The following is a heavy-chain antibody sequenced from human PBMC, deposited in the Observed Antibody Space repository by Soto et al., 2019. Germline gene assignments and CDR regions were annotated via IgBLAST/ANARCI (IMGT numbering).Heavy chain of an antibody. Sequence: GGSMRLSCAASGFNFSSYAMSWVRQDPGKGLEWVSAISGSGGSTYYADSVKGRFTISRDNSKNTLYLQMNSLRAEDTAVYYCASTYCSGGSCYSADAFDIWGQGTMVTVSS. V-gene: IGHV3-23*01. CDR2: ISGSGGST. CDR3: ASTYCSGGSCYSADAFDI. J-gene: IGHJ3*02. D-gene: IGHD2-15*01. CDR1: GFNFSSYA.